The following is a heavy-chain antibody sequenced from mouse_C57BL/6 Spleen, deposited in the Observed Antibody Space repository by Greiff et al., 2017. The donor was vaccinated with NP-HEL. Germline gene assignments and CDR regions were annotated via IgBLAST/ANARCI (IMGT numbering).Heavy chain of an antibody. CDR3: ARSPYYYGSRSDY. CDR1: GYAFSSPW. J-gene: IGHJ2*01. V-gene: IGHV1-82*01. Sequence: QVQLQQSGPELVKPGASVKISCKASGYAFSSPWMNWVKQRPGKGLEWIGRIYPGDGDTNYNGKFKGKATMTADKSSSTAYMQLSSLTSEDSAVYFCARSPYYYGSRSDYWGQGTTLTVSS. CDR2: IYPGDGDT. D-gene: IGHD1-1*01.